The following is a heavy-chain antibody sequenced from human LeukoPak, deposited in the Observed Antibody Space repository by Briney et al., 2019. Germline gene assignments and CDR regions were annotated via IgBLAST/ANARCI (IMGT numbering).Heavy chain of an antibody. J-gene: IGHJ3*02. D-gene: IGHD2-2*02. CDR2: IIPIFGTA. Sequence: SVKVSCKASGGTFSSYAISWVRQAPGQGLEWMGGIIPIFGTANYAQKFQGRVTITADESTSTAYMELSSLRSEDTAVYYCASSWDCSSTSCYRDAFDIWGQGTMVTVSS. CDR1: GGTFSSYA. V-gene: IGHV1-69*13. CDR3: ASSWDCSSTSCYRDAFDI.